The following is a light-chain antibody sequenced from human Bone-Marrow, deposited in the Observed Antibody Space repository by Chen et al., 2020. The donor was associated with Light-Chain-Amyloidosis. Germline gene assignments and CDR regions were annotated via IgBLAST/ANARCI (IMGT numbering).Light chain of an antibody. J-gene: IGLJ3*02. V-gene: IGLV1-51*02. Sequence: QSVLTQPPSVSAPPGQKVTISCSGSNSNIGINYVSWYQHLPGTSPKLLIYENHQRPSEIPHRFSRSKSGTSATLGVAGLHTWDEADYYCATWDSSLTVWMFGGGTKLTVL. CDR3: ATWDSSLTVWM. CDR1: NSNIGINY. CDR2: ENH.